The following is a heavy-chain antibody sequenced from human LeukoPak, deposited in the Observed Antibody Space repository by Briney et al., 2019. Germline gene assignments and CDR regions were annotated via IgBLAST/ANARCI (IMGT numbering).Heavy chain of an antibody. D-gene: IGHD1-7*01. CDR1: GFTYSSYS. Sequence: GRSLRFSCAASGFTYSSYSLNWVRLAPEKGLEWVSSISSRSSYIYYADSVKGRFTISRDNAKNSLYVQMNSLRAEDTAVYYCAKKLRRPAYYYYMDVWGKGTTVTVSS. J-gene: IGHJ6*03. V-gene: IGHV3-21*01. CDR3: AKKLRRPAYYYYMDV. CDR2: ISSRSSYI.